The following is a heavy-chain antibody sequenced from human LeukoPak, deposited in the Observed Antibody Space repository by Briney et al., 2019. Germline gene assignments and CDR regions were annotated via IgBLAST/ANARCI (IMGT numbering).Heavy chain of an antibody. CDR1: GYTFTSYY. V-gene: IGHV1-46*01. CDR3: ARFNSGSYPRGYYYYYMDV. CDR2: INPSGGST. Sequence: ASVKVSCKASGYTFTSYYMHWVRQAPGQGLEWMGIINPSGGSTSYAQKFQGRVTMTRDTSTSTVYMELSSLRSEDTAVYYCARFNSGSYPRGYYYYYMDVWGKGTTVTVSS. D-gene: IGHD1-26*01. J-gene: IGHJ6*03.